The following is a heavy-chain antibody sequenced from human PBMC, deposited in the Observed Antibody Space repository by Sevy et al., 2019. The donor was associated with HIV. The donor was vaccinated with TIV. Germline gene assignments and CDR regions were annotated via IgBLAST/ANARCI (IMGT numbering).Heavy chain of an antibody. Sequence: GGSLRLSCSAFGFIFQTFGMHWVRQSPGKGPEWLAVISSDGLNRNYADSVRGRFTISRDNSKNLLFLQMNSLIPNDTAVYFCTKESLRGTYIRGDFDHWGQGTLVTVSS. CDR2: ISSDGLNR. J-gene: IGHJ4*02. CDR1: GFIFQTFG. D-gene: IGHD3-10*02. V-gene: IGHV3-30*18. CDR3: TKESLRGTYIRGDFDH.